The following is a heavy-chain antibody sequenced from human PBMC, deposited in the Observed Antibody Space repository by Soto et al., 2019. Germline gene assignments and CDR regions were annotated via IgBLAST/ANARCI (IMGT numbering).Heavy chain of an antibody. Sequence: EVQLLESGGGLVQPGGSLRLSCAASGFTFSSYAMSWVRQAPGKGLEWVSAISGSGGSTYYADSVKGRFTISRANSKNTLYLQMDSLRAEDTAVYYCATGVVVTTSLGGYFAYWGQGTLVTVSS. CDR1: GFTFSSYA. V-gene: IGHV3-23*01. CDR2: ISGSGGST. D-gene: IGHD2-21*02. J-gene: IGHJ4*02. CDR3: ATGVVVTTSLGGYFAY.